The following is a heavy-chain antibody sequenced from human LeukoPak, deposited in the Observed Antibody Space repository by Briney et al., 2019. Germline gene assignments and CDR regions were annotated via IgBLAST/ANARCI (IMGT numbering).Heavy chain of an antibody. J-gene: IGHJ4*02. V-gene: IGHV4-4*07. D-gene: IGHD6-6*01. CDR2: IYTSGST. CDR1: GGSISSYY. CDR3: ARALYSSSSYLDY. Sequence: SETLSLTRTVSGGSISSYYWSWIRQPAGKGLEWIGRIYTSGSTNYNPSLKSRVTISVDKSKNQFSLKLSSVTAADTAVYYCARALYSSSSYLDYWGQGTLVTVSS.